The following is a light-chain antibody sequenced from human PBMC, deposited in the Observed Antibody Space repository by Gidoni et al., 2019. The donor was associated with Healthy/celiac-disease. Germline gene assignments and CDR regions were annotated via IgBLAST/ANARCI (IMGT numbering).Light chain of an antibody. V-gene: IGKV1-39*01. CDR3: QQSYSTPT. Sequence: DIHMTQSPSSLSASVGDRVTITCRASQSISSYLNWYQQKPGKAPKLLIYAASSLQSGVTSRFSGSGSGTDFTLTISSLQPEDFATYYCQQSYSTPTFGQGTKVEIK. CDR2: AAS. CDR1: QSISSY. J-gene: IGKJ1*01.